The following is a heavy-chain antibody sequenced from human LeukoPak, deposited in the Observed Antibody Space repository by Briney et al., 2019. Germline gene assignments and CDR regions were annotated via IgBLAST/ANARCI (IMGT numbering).Heavy chain of an antibody. Sequence: SETLSLTCTVSGGSISTSNYYWGWIRQPPGKGLEWIGNIFYSGSTYYSPSLKSRVTISVDTSKNQFSLKLNSVTAADTAVYYCARDSGIVVVVAATDNWFDPWGQGTLVTVSS. J-gene: IGHJ5*02. D-gene: IGHD2-15*01. CDR2: IFYSGST. CDR1: GGSISTSNYY. CDR3: ARDSGIVVVVAATDNWFDP. V-gene: IGHV4-39*07.